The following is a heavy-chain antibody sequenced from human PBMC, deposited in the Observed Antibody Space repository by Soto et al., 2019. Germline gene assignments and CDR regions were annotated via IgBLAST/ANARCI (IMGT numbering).Heavy chain of an antibody. J-gene: IGHJ3*02. CDR3: ARDGPLYYAYAFDI. Sequence: GGSLRLSCAASGFTFSSYAMHWVRQAPGKGLEWVAVISYDGSNKYYADSVKGRFTISRDNSKNTLYLQMNSLRAEDTAVYYCARDGPLYYAYAFDIWGQGTMVTVSS. D-gene: IGHD3-22*01. V-gene: IGHV3-30-3*01. CDR2: ISYDGSNK. CDR1: GFTFSSYA.